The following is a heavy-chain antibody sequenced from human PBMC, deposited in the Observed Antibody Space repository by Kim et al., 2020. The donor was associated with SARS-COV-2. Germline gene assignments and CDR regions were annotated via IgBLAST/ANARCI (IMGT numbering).Heavy chain of an antibody. CDR3: AKDPRAAGVYYFHD. J-gene: IGHJ4*02. CDR2: ISGSGGRT. V-gene: IGHV3-23*01. CDR1: GFTFSSHA. D-gene: IGHD6-13*01. Sequence: GGSLRLSCAASGFTFSSHAMRWVRQAPGQPLEWVSAISGSGGRTYYADSVKVRFTISRANSRNTLYLQMNSLRAEDTAVYYCAKDPRAAGVYYFHDWGQGTLVTVYS.